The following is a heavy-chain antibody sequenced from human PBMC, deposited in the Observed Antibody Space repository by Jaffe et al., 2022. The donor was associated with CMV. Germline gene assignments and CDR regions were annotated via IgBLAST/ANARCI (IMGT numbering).Heavy chain of an antibody. CDR1: GGSFSGYY. Sequence: QVQLQQWGAGLLKPSETLSLTCAVYGGSFSGYYWSWIRQPPGKGLEWIGEINHSGSTNYNPSLKSRVTISVDTSKNQFSLKLSSVTAADTAVYYCARGLGGWYPYYFDYWGQGTLVTVSS. D-gene: IGHD6-19*01. J-gene: IGHJ4*02. CDR2: INHSGST. CDR3: ARGLGGWYPYYFDY. V-gene: IGHV4-34*01.